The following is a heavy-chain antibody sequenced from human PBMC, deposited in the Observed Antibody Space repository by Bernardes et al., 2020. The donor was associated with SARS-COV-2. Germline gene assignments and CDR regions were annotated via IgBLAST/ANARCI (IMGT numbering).Heavy chain of an antibody. Sequence: GRSLRVSCAASGFTFSNYWMHWVRQAPGKGLVWVSRLNSDGRSTSYADSVKGRFIISRDNAKNTLYLQMNSLRAEDTAVYYCARAGYYGSGSPRYYFYYGLDVWGQGTTVPVSS. CDR1: GFTFSNYW. CDR2: LNSDGRST. V-gene: IGHV3-74*01. D-gene: IGHD3-10*01. CDR3: ARAGYYGSGSPRYYFYYGLDV. J-gene: IGHJ6*02.